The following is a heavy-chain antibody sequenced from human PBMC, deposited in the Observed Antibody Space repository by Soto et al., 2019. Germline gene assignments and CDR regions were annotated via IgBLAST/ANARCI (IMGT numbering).Heavy chain of an antibody. CDR2: IRSKAYGGTT. CDR3: TFVQQLPPQIQWLVVLDG. V-gene: IGHV3-49*03. Sequence: PGGSLRLSCTASGFSFGDYAMSWFRQAPGKGLEWVGFIRSKAYGGTTEYAASVKGRFTLSRDDSKSIAFLHMMSLRTEDSAVYYCTFVQQLPPQIQWLVVLDGWGQGTTVTGSS. CDR1: GFSFGDYA. D-gene: IGHD6-19*01. J-gene: IGHJ6*02.